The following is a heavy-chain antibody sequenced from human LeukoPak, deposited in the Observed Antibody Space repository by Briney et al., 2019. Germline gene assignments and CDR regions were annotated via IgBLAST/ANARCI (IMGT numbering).Heavy chain of an antibody. Sequence: GGSLRLFCAASGFTFSSYSMNWVRQAPGKGLEWLSSISSSSSYIYYADSVKGRFTISRDNAKNSLYLQMNSLRAEDTAVYYCAREGRSSWFRNWGQGTLVTVSS. J-gene: IGHJ4*02. D-gene: IGHD6-13*01. CDR2: ISSSSSYI. V-gene: IGHV3-21*01. CDR3: AREGRSSWFRN. CDR1: GFTFSSYS.